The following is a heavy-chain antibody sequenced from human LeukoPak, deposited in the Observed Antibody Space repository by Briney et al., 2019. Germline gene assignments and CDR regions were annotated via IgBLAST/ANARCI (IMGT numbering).Heavy chain of an antibody. Sequence: GGSLRLSCTVTEFTFSSYAMNWVRQVPGKGLEWVSTIVGDGNKAYYADSVKGRFAISRDNSQNTLYLQMNSLRAEDTSIYYCAKDIVFLFGDPWGQGALVTVSS. D-gene: IGHD2-15*01. CDR2: IVGDGNKA. V-gene: IGHV3-23*01. CDR3: AKDIVFLFGDP. CDR1: EFTFSSYA. J-gene: IGHJ5*02.